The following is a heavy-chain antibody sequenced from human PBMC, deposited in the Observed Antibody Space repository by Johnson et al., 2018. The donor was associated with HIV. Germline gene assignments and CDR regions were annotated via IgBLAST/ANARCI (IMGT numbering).Heavy chain of an antibody. J-gene: IGHJ3*01. CDR1: GFTFSNAW. V-gene: IGHV3-15*01. D-gene: IGHD3-10*01. Sequence: VQLVESGGGLVKPGGSLRLSCAASGFTFSNAWMSWVRQAPGKGLEWVGRIKSETDGGTTDSAAPVKGRFTISRDNSKNTLYLQMTSLRQDDTAVYSCYCTDHFGAGSESKGTFDAWGQGTMVTVSS. CDR2: IKSETDGGTT. CDR3: YCTDHFGAGSESKGTFDA.